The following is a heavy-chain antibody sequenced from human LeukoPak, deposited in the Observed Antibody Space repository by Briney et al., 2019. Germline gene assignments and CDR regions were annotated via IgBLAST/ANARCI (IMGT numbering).Heavy chain of an antibody. D-gene: IGHD1-26*01. J-gene: IGHJ3*02. CDR3: AREDSGISDNAFDI. CDR2: IYTSGST. CDR1: GGSISSYY. V-gene: IGHV4-4*07. Sequence: PSETLSLTCTVSGGSISSYYWSWIRQPAGKGLEWIGRIYTSGSTDYNPSLKSRVTMSVDTSKNQFSLKLSSVTAADTAMYYCAREDSGISDNAFDIWGQGTMVTISS.